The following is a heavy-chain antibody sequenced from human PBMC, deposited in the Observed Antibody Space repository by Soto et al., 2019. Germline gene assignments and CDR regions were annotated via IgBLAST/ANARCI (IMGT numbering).Heavy chain of an antibody. J-gene: IGHJ6*02. Sequence: QVQLVESGGGVVQPGRSLRLSCAASGFTFRNYAMHWVRQAPGKGLECVAVIAYDGSNKFYRDYVKGRFTISRDNSQNKLYLQINSLRYEDTAVYYCARGDREDIAVVVGARPGEYGVDVWGQGTTVTVSS. V-gene: IGHV3-30-3*01. CDR1: GFTFRNYA. CDR3: ARGDREDIAVVVGARPGEYGVDV. CDR2: IAYDGSNK. D-gene: IGHD2-15*01.